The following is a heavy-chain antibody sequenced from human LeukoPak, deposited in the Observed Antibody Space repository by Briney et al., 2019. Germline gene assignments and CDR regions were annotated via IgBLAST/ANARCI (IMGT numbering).Heavy chain of an antibody. D-gene: IGHD3-10*01. CDR2: IYYSGST. Sequence: SETLSLTCTVSGGSISSSSYYWGWIRQPPEKGLEWIGYIYYSGSTNYNPSLKSRVTISVDTSKNQFSLTLTSVTAADTAVYYCARDRSYYNGWFDPWGQGTLVTVSS. V-gene: IGHV4-61*01. J-gene: IGHJ5*02. CDR3: ARDRSYYNGWFDP. CDR1: GGSISSSSYY.